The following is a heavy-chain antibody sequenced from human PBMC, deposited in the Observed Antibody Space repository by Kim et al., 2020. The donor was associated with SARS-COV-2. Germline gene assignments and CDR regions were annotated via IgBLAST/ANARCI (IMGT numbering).Heavy chain of an antibody. CDR2: IKSKTDGGTT. CDR3: TTDSAPAEIYCSGGSCELRDFDY. CDR1: GFTFSNAW. J-gene: IGHJ4*02. V-gene: IGHV3-15*01. D-gene: IGHD2-15*01. Sequence: GGSLRLSCAASGFTFSNAWMSWVRQAPGKGLEWVGRIKSKTDGGTTDYAAPVKGRFTISRDDSKNTLYLQMNSLKTEDTAVYYCTTDSAPAEIYCSGGSCELRDFDYWGQGTLVTVSS.